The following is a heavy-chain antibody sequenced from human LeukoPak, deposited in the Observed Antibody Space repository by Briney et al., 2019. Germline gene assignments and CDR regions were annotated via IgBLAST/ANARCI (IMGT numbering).Heavy chain of an antibody. J-gene: IGHJ4*02. D-gene: IGHD6-6*01. CDR2: IVVGSGNT. CDR3: AALGEYSSSSYYFDY. CDR1: GFTFTSSA. V-gene: IGHV1-58*02. Sequence: SVKVSCKASGFTFTSSAMPWVRQARGQRLEWIGWIVVGSGNTNYAQKFQERVTITRDMSTSTAYMELSSLRSEDTAVYYCAALGEYSSSSYYFDYWGQGTPATVSS.